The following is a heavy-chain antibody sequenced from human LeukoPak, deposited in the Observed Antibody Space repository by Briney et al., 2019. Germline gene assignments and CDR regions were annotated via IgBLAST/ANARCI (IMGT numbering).Heavy chain of an antibody. CDR2: IYPGDSDT. V-gene: IGHV5-51*01. Sequence: GESLKISCQGSGYSFTTYWIGWVRQLPGKGLEWMGIIYPGDSDTRYSPSFQGQVTISADKSISTAYLQWNSLKASDTAMYYCARRDGYGAYDIWGQGTMVTVSS. J-gene: IGHJ3*02. CDR3: ARRDGYGAYDI. D-gene: IGHD5-24*01. CDR1: GYSFTTYW.